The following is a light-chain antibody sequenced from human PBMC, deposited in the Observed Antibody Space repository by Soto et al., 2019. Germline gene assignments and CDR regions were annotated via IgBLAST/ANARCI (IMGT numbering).Light chain of an antibody. V-gene: IGKV1-13*02. CDR3: QQFNSYPIT. Sequence: AIQVTQSPSSLSASVGDRVTITCRASQDIRGALAWYQQKPGKAPNLLIYDVSTLESGVPSRFSGSGSGTEFTLTISSLQPEDFGTFYCQQFNSYPITFGQGTRLEIK. CDR1: QDIRGA. J-gene: IGKJ5*01. CDR2: DVS.